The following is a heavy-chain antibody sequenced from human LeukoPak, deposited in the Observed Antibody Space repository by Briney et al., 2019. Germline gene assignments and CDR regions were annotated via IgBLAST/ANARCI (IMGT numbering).Heavy chain of an antibody. Sequence: PGGSLRLSCAASGFTFSSYAMSWVRQAPGKGLEWVSAISGSGGSTYYADSVKGRFTISRDNSKNTLYLQMNSLRAEDTAVYYCAKAIYGSGSYPTYNWFDPWGQGILVTVSS. J-gene: IGHJ5*02. CDR2: ISGSGGST. CDR1: GFTFSSYA. D-gene: IGHD3-10*01. CDR3: AKAIYGSGSYPTYNWFDP. V-gene: IGHV3-23*01.